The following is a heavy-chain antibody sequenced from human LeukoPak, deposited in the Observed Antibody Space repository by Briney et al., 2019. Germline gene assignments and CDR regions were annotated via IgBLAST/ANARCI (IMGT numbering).Heavy chain of an antibody. D-gene: IGHD6-19*01. CDR3: ATKQWLAPPPDS. V-gene: IGHV3-74*01. Sequence: GGSLRLSCAASGLTFSKYWMLWVRQAPRRGLEGVSRINTDGTVTTYADAVKGRFTVSRDNADNSMFLQMNSVRDEDTAVYYCATKQWLAPPPDSWGQGTPVTVSS. J-gene: IGHJ4*02. CDR1: GLTFSKYW. CDR2: INTDGTVT.